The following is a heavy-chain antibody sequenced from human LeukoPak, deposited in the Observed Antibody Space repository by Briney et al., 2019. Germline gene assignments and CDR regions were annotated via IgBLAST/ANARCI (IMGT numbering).Heavy chain of an antibody. J-gene: IGHJ4*02. D-gene: IGHD6-13*01. CDR2: IYYSGST. V-gene: IGHV4-39*07. Sequence: PSETLSLTCGVSGASVSSIGYSWSWIRQPPGKGLEWIGSIYYSGSTYYNPSLKSRVTISVDTSKNQFSLKLSSVTAADTAVYYCARDVSRVFDYWGQGTLVTVSS. CDR1: GASVSSIGYS. CDR3: ARDVSRVFDY.